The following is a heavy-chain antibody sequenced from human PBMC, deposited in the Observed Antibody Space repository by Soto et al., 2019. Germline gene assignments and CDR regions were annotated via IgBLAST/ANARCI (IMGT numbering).Heavy chain of an antibody. CDR1: GFTFSSYA. D-gene: IGHD3-22*01. V-gene: IGHV3-23*01. CDR3: AKDNPYEYYYDSSGYNLRTSHRRPPFEYDY. CDR2: ISGSGGST. Sequence: GGSLRLSCAASGFTFSSYAMSWVRQAPGKGLEWVSAISGSGGSTYYADSVKGRFTISRDNSKNTLYLQMNSLRAEDTAVYYCAKDNPYEYYYDSSGYNLRTSHRRPPFEYDYWGQGTLVTVSS. J-gene: IGHJ4*02.